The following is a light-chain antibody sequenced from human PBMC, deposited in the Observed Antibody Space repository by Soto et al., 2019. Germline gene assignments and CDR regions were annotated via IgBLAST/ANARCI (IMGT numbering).Light chain of an antibody. CDR2: DAS. CDR3: HQRSNWPPYI. Sequence: EVVLTQSPATLSLSPGERATLFCSASQSVCVFLAWYKQKPGQTHRLIMYDASKRVMGIPARFTGSWSGTDFTITSSSLEPEDFAVYYCHQRSNWPPYICGQGTNLEIK. CDR1: QSVCVF. V-gene: IGKV3-11*01. J-gene: IGKJ2*01.